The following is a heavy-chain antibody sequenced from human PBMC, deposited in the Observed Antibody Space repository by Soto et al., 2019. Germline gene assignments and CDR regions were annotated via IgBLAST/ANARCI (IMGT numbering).Heavy chain of an antibody. CDR2: ISGSGSST. CDR3: ARVGSVYSNRYYYYYYGMDV. CDR1: GFSFSTYA. V-gene: IGHV3-23*01. J-gene: IGHJ6*02. D-gene: IGHD4-4*01. Sequence: GGSLRLSCAASGFSFSTYAMTWVRQAPGKGLEWVSAISGSGSSTYYADSVKGRFTISRDHSKNTLYLQMNSLRAADTAIYYCARVGSVYSNRYYYYYYGMDVWGQGTTVTVSS.